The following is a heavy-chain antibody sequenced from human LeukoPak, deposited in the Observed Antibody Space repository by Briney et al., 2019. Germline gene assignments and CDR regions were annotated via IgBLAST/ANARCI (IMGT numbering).Heavy chain of an antibody. CDR2: ISWDGGST. CDR1: GFTFDDYA. J-gene: IGHJ4*02. V-gene: IGHV3-43D*03. D-gene: IGHD4-17*01. Sequence: GGSLRLSCAASGFTFDDYAMHWVRQAPGKGLEWVSLISWDGGSTYYADSVKGRFTISRDNSKNSLYLQMNSLRAEDTAVYYRAKTVTTPIFDYWGQGTLVTVSS. CDR3: AKTVTTPIFDY.